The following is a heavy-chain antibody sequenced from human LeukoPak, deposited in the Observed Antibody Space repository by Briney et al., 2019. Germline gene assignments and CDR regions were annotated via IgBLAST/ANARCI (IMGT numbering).Heavy chain of an antibody. Sequence: GVSLRLSCAASGFTFSDYYMSWIRQAPGKGLEWVSYITSSGTSIYYTDSVKGRFTISRDNTKNSLYLQMNSLRAEDTAVYYCARGQGAVSGPFAYWGQGTLVTVSS. CDR3: ARGQGAVSGPFAY. CDR2: ITSSGTSI. J-gene: IGHJ4*02. V-gene: IGHV3-11*01. CDR1: GFTFSDYY. D-gene: IGHD6-19*01.